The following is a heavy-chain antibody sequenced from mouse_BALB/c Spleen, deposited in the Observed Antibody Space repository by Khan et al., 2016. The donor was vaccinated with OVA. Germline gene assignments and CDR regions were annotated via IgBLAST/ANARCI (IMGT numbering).Heavy chain of an antibody. CDR1: GYSITSGC. Sequence: VQLKQSGPSLVTPSQTLSLTCSVSGYSITSGCLHWIRQFPGNKLEYMGYVTYSGNTYYNPSLKSRLSITRDTSKSQYYLQLNSVPTDDTATYYCARCYCSGAMDYWGQGTSVTVSS. D-gene: IGHD2-12*01. CDR2: VTYSGNT. CDR3: ARCYCSGAMDY. V-gene: IGHV3-8*02. J-gene: IGHJ4*01.